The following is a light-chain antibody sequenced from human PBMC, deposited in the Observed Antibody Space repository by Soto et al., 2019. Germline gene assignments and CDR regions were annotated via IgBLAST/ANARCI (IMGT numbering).Light chain of an antibody. J-gene: IGLJ2*01. CDR3: SSYTSSSTLVV. CDR2: DVN. V-gene: IGLV2-14*01. CDR1: SSDVGGYNY. Sequence: QSALTQPASVSGSPGQSITISCTGTSSDVGGYNYVSWYQQHPGKAPKLMIYDVNNRPSGVSNRFSGSKSGNTASLTISGLQAEHEADYYCSSYTSSSTLVVFGGGTKVTVL.